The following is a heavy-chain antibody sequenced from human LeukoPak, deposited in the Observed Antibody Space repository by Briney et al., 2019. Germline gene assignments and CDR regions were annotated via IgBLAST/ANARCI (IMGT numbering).Heavy chain of an antibody. V-gene: IGHV3-23*01. J-gene: IGHJ5*01. CDR3: ARDWYDC. CDR1: GFTFSNYA. CDR2: IGDNNIFTGRFT. Sequence: GGSLRLSCAASGFTFSNYAMIWVRQAPGKGVEWVSVIGDNNIFTGRFTYYAESVKGRFTISRDNSQGTVDLQMNNLRVEDTAVYYCARDWYDCWGQGTQVTVSS.